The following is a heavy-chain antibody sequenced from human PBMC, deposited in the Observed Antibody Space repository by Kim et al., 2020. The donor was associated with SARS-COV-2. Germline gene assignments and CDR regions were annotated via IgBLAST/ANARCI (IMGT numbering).Heavy chain of an antibody. CDR3: ARTDSSGYYSRIRPDAFDI. CDR2: ISSSSSYI. CDR1: GFTFSSYS. V-gene: IGHV3-21*01. J-gene: IGHJ3*02. D-gene: IGHD3-22*01. Sequence: GGSLRLSCAASGFTFSSYSMNWVRQAPGKGLEWVSSISSSSSYIYYADSVKGRFTISRDNAKNSLYLQMNSLRAEDTAVYYCARTDSSGYYSRIRPDAFDIWGQGTMVTVSS.